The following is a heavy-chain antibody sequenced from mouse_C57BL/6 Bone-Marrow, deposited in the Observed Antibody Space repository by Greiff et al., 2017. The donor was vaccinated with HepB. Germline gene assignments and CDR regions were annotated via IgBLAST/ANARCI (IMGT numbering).Heavy chain of an antibody. CDR1: GYTFTSYW. V-gene: IGHV1-53*01. Sequence: QVQLQQPGTELVKPGASVKLSCKASGYTFTSYWMHWVKQRPGQGLEWIGNINPSNGGTNYNEKFKSKATLTVDKSSSTAYMELRSLTSEDSAVYFCARSGGWLPPFAYWGQGTLVTVSA. J-gene: IGHJ3*01. CDR2: INPSNGGT. D-gene: IGHD2-3*01. CDR3: ARSGGWLPPFAY.